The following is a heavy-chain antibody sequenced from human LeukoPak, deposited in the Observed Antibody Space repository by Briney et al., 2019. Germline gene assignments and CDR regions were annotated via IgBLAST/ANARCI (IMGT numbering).Heavy chain of an antibody. V-gene: IGHV3-66*01. D-gene: IGHD3-10*02. J-gene: IGHJ6*02. CDR1: GITVNSYY. CDR3: ARETPMVGDNYYGMDV. CDR2: IYTGGSK. Sequence: GGSLRLSCAVSGITVNSYYIHWVRQSPGKGLEWVSVIYTGGSKYYADPVKGRFITSRDSSSSTVNLQLNSLRTEDTAVYYCARETPMVGDNYYGMDVWGPGTTVIVSS.